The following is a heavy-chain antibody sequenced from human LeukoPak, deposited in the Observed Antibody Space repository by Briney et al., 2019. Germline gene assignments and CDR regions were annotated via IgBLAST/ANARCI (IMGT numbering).Heavy chain of an antibody. J-gene: IGHJ5*02. CDR1: GFSVSTSG. CDR3: ARSYLSGWYPS. Sequence: HPGGSLRLSCAVSGFSVSTSGMSWVRQAPGKGLEWISAISADGEETFYADSVKGRFFISRNNSKNTLFLQMTSLRAEDTAVYYFARSYLSGWYPSWGQGALGSVSS. CDR2: ISADGEET. V-gene: IGHV3-23*01. D-gene: IGHD6-19*01.